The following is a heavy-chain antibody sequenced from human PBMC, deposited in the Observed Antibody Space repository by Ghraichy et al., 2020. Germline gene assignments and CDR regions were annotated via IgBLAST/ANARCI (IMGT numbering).Heavy chain of an antibody. Sequence: GESLNISCIASGFIFSSYSMSWVRQAPGKGLEWVSSISGSGGTTYYADSVKGRFTISRDNSKNTLYLQMITLRVEDTALYYCAKDLKGPGKYEFDSWGQGTLVTVSS. J-gene: IGHJ4*02. D-gene: IGHD3-3*01. CDR1: GFIFSSYS. V-gene: IGHV3-23*01. CDR2: ISGSGGTT. CDR3: AKDLKGPGKYEFDS.